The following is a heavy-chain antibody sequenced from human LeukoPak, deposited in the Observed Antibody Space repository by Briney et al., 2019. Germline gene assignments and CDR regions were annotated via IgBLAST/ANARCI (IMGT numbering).Heavy chain of an antibody. CDR1: GFTFSSYA. CDR3: ARHRGPSLYSSGCFDY. Sequence: QPGRSLRLSCAASGFTFSSYAMHWVRQAPGKGLEWVAVISYDGSNKYYADSVKGRFTISRDNSMNTLYLQMNSLRADDTAVYYCARHRGPSLYSSGCFDYWGQGTLVTVSS. CDR2: ISYDGSNK. J-gene: IGHJ4*02. V-gene: IGHV3-30-3*01. D-gene: IGHD3-22*01.